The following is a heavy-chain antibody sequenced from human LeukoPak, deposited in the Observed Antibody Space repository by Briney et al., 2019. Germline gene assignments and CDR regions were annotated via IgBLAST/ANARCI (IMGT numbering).Heavy chain of an antibody. J-gene: IGHJ3*02. D-gene: IGHD5-12*01. Sequence: SETLSLTCAVYRGSFSGYWSWIRQPPGKGLEWIGEIHHSGSTNYNPSLKSRVTISVDTSKNQFSLNLSSVTAADTAVYYCARAQNSGYAWAAFDIWGQGTMVTVSS. CDR3: ARAQNSGYAWAAFDI. V-gene: IGHV4-34*01. CDR1: RGSFSGY. CDR2: IHHSGST.